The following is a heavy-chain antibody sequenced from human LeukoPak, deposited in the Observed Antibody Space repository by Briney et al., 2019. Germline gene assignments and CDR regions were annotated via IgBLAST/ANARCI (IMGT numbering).Heavy chain of an antibody. CDR3: ARHPVYTRGWLLDY. J-gene: IGHJ4*02. CDR1: GDSYTNYW. CDR2: IYLGDYET. V-gene: IGHV5-51*01. D-gene: IGHD6-19*01. Sequence: GESLKISCKGSGDSYTNYWIGWVRQMPGKGLEWMGIIYLGDYETRYSPSFQGQVTISADKSISTAYLQWSSLKASDTATYYCARHPVYTRGWLLDYWGQGTLVTVSS.